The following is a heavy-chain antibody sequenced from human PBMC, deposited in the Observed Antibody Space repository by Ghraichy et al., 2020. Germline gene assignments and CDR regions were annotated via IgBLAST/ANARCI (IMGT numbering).Heavy chain of an antibody. CDR1: GFTFSSYA. Sequence: GESLNISCAASGFTFSSYAMHWVRQAPGKGLEYVSAISSNGGSTYYANSVKGRFTISRDNSKNTLYLQMGSLRAEDMAVYYCARGAYCGGDCYWSAPLDYWGQGTLVTVSS. D-gene: IGHD2-21*02. J-gene: IGHJ4*02. CDR3: ARGAYCGGDCYWSAPLDY. V-gene: IGHV3-64*01. CDR2: ISSNGGST.